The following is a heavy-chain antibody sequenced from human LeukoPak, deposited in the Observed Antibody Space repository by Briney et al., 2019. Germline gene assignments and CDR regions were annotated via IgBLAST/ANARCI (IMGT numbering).Heavy chain of an antibody. Sequence: ASVKVSCKVSGYTLTELSMHWVRQAPGKGLEWMGGFDPEDGETIYAQKFQGRVTMTEDTSTDTAYMELSSLRSEDTAVYYCASNYDGSGYWWFDPWGQGTLVTVSS. CDR1: GYTLTELS. CDR3: ASNYDGSGYWWFDP. CDR2: FDPEDGET. J-gene: IGHJ5*02. V-gene: IGHV1-24*01. D-gene: IGHD3-22*01.